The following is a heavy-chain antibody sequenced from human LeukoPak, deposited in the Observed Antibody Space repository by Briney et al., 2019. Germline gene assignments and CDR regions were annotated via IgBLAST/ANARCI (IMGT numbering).Heavy chain of an antibody. CDR2: MNPNSGNT. V-gene: IGHV1-8*02. Sequence: ASVKVSCKASGGTFSSYAINWVRQATGQGLEWMGWMNPNSGNTGYAQKFQGRVTMTRNTSISTAYMELSSLRSEDTAVYYCAREVDTAMVVIPTPLDYWGQGTLVTVSS. J-gene: IGHJ4*02. D-gene: IGHD5-18*01. CDR3: AREVDTAMVVIPTPLDY. CDR1: GGTFSSYA.